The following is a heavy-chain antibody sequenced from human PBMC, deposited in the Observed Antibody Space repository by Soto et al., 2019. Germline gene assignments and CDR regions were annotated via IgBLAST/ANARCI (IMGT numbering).Heavy chain of an antibody. CDR3: ARYCTNGVCLYINHYYYYGMDV. D-gene: IGHD2-8*01. Sequence: SVKVSCKASGGTFSSYAISWVRQAPGQGLEWMGGIIPIFGTANYAQKFQGRVTITADESTSTAYMELSSLRSEDTAVYYCARYCTNGVCLYINHYYYYGMDVWGQGTTVTV. J-gene: IGHJ6*02. CDR2: IIPIFGTA. V-gene: IGHV1-69*13. CDR1: GGTFSSYA.